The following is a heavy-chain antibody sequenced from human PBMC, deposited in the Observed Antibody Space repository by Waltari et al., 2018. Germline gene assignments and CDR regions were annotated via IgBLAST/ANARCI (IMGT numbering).Heavy chain of an antibody. D-gene: IGHD6-6*01. CDR3: ATRIPSDHSGSFYYYGMDV. CDR2: IIPRFNTP. CDR1: GGTFTSFA. J-gene: IGHJ6*02. V-gene: IGHV1-69*13. Sequence: QLVQSGAEVKKPGSSVIVSCKASGGTFTSFALSWVRQGPGQGLEWMGGIIPRFNTPTYARKFQGRLTVTADESTSPAYMELNSLRSEDSALYYCATRIPSDHSGSFYYYGMDVWGQGTTVTVSS.